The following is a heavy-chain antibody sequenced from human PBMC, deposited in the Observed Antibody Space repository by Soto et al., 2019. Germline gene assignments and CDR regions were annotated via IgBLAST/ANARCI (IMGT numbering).Heavy chain of an antibody. V-gene: IGHV4-59*01. CDR3: ARTMKQLAFLDV. CDR1: VGSISIYY. Sequence: SETLCLTCTFSVGSISIYYWGWIRQPPGRGLEWIGYIYYSGSTNYNPSLKSRVTISVDTSKNQLSLKLSSVTAADTAVYYCARTMKQLAFLDVWGQGTTVTVSS. D-gene: IGHD6-6*01. J-gene: IGHJ6*01. CDR2: IYYSGST.